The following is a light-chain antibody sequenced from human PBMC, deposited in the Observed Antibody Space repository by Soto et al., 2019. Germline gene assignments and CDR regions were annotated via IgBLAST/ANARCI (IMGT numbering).Light chain of an antibody. CDR2: AAT. Sequence: IVLTQSPATLSLSPGERATLSCRASQSVNSNLFAWYQQNSGQPPRLIIYAATSSATGIPDWFGGRGSGTDFTLTISRLDPEVFAEYYQQGNGSSTMYTFGQGTKLEIK. CDR3: QGNGSSTMYT. V-gene: IGKV3-20*01. CDR1: QSVNSNL. J-gene: IGKJ2*01.